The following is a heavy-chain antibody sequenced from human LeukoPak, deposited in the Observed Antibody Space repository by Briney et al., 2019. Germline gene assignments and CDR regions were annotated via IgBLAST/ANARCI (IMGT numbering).Heavy chain of an antibody. CDR2: IYTSGST. Sequence: SETLSLTCTVSGGSISSYYWSWIREPAGKGLEWIGRIYTSGSTNYNPSLKSRVTMSVDTSKNQFSLKLSSVTAADTAVYYCARGGSSCPNYYYYMDVWGKGTTVTVSS. CDR3: ARGGSSCPNYYYYMDV. V-gene: IGHV4-4*07. D-gene: IGHD6-13*01. CDR1: GGSISSYY. J-gene: IGHJ6*03.